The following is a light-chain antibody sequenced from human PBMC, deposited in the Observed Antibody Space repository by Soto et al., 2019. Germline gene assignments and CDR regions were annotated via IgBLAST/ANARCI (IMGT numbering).Light chain of an antibody. Sequence: DIPMTQSPSSLSASVGDTVTITCRASQNIDIYLNWYQQKAGTAPKVLISGASNLQRGVPSRFSGSGSGTDFTLTINNLQPEDFETYFCQQTFNVPPWTFGQGTKVDVK. CDR2: GAS. V-gene: IGKV1-39*01. CDR1: QNIDIY. CDR3: QQTFNVPPWT. J-gene: IGKJ1*01.